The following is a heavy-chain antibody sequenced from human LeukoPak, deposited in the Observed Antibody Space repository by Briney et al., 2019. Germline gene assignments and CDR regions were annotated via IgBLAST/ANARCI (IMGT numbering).Heavy chain of an antibody. J-gene: IGHJ4*02. CDR3: ARVPGRPADVFDH. Sequence: KTSETLSLTCAVYGGSLSGYSWSWIRQPPGKGLEWIGEINHSGSTSYNPSLKSRVTISADTSKNQFSLKLSAVTAADTAFYYCARVPGRPADVFDHWGQGTLVTVSS. CDR2: INHSGST. V-gene: IGHV4-34*01. D-gene: IGHD2-2*01. CDR1: GGSLSGYS.